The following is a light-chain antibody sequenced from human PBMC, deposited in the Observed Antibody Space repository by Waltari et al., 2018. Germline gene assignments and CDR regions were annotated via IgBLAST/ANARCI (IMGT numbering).Light chain of an antibody. CDR2: RGD. J-gene: IGLJ3*02. V-gene: IGLV1-47*01. CDR3: ATWDNSLSSPWV. CDR1: SSNIGNNY. Sequence: QSVLTQPPSASGTPGQTVTISCSGSSSNIGNNYVFWYQHLPGTAPKLLIYRGDQRPSGVPDGFSGSKSGTAASLAISGLRSEDEGDYYCATWDNSLSSPWVFGGGTKVTVL.